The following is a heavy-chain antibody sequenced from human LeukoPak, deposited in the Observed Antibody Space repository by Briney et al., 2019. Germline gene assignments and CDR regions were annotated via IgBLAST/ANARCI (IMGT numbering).Heavy chain of an antibody. D-gene: IGHD3-10*01. CDR1: GYTFTNFG. Sequence: ASVKVSCKASGYTFTNFGITWVRQAPGQGLEWMGWISAYNGNTNYAQKLQGRVTMTTDTSTTTAYMELRSLRSDDTAVYYCARHGNYYGSGHYFDYWGQGTLLTVSS. CDR3: ARHGNYYGSGHYFDY. CDR2: ISAYNGNT. J-gene: IGHJ4*02. V-gene: IGHV1-18*01.